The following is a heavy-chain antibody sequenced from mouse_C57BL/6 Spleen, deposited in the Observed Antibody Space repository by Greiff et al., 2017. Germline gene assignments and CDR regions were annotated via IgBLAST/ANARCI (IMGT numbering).Heavy chain of an antibody. D-gene: IGHD2-12*01. Sequence: QVQLQQPGAELVKPGASVKLSCKASGYTFTSYWMQWVKQRPGQGLEWIGEIDPSDSYTNYNQKVKGKATLTVDTSSSTAYMQLSSLTSEDSAVYHCAPYYSDPFAYWGQGTLVTVSA. CDR2: IDPSDSYT. CDR1: GYTFTSYW. V-gene: IGHV1-50*01. J-gene: IGHJ3*01. CDR3: APYYSDPFAY.